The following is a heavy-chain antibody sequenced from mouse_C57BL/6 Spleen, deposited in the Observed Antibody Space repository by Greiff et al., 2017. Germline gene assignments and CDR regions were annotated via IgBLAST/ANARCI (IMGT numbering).Heavy chain of an antibody. D-gene: IGHD4-1*01. CDR2: ISGGGGNT. CDR1: GFTFSSYT. V-gene: IGHV5-9*01. J-gene: IGHJ1*03. CDR3: AREGLGHWYFEV. Sequence: EVKLVESGGGLVKPGGSLKLSCAASGFTFSSYTMSWVRQTPEKRLEWVATISGGGGNTYYPDSVKGRFTISRDNAKNTLYLQMSSLRSEDTALYYCAREGLGHWYFEVWGTGTTVTVSS.